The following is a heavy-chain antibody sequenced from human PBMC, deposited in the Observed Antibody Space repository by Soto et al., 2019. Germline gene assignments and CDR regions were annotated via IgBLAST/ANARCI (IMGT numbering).Heavy chain of an antibody. CDR2: IYYSGST. J-gene: IGHJ4*02. V-gene: IGHV4-59*01. D-gene: IGHD2-15*01. Sequence: ETLSLTCTVSGGSISSYYWSWIRQPPGKGLEWIGYIYYSGSTNYNPSLKSRVTISVDTSKNQFSLKLNSVTAADTAVYYCARSGGSLDYWGKGTLVTVSS. CDR3: ARSGGSLDY. CDR1: GGSISSYY.